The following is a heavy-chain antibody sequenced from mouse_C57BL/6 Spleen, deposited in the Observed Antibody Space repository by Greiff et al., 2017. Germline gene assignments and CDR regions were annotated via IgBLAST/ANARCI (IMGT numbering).Heavy chain of an antibody. J-gene: IGHJ1*03. CDR1: GFTFTDYY. V-gene: IGHV7-3*01. D-gene: IGHD2-1*01. CDR2: IRNKANGYTT. CDR3: ARLYGNYVWYFDV. Sequence: EVMLVESGGGLVQPGGSLSLSCAASGFTFTDYYMSWVRQPPGKALEWLGFIRNKANGYTTEYSASVKVRFTISSDNSKSILYRQMNALRAEDRATYDCARLYGNYVWYFDVWGTGATVTVAS.